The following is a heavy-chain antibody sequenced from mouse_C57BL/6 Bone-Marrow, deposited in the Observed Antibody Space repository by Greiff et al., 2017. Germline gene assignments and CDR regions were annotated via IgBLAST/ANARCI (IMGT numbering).Heavy chain of an antibody. CDR1: GYAFSSSW. CDR3: ASKGVIYYDYDLDY. CDR2: IYPGDGDT. V-gene: IGHV1-82*01. D-gene: IGHD2-4*01. Sequence: VKLMESGPELVKPGASVKISCKASGYAFSSSWMNWVKQRPGKGLAWIGRIYPGDGDTNYNGKFKGKATLTADKSSSTAYMQLSSLTSEDSAVYFCASKGVIYYDYDLDYWGQGTTLTVSS. J-gene: IGHJ2*01.